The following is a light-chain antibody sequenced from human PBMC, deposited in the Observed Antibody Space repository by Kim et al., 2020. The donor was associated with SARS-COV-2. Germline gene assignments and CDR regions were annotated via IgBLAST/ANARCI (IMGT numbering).Light chain of an antibody. Sequence: IVMTQFPDSLAVSLGERATINCKSSHRILYTSNNKNYLAWYRQKPGQPPTLLISWASTRESGVPDRFSGSGSETDFTLTINNLQPEDVGVYYCQQYFSTPPTFGGGTKVDIK. CDR1: HRILYTSNNKNY. CDR3: QQYFSTPPT. CDR2: WAS. V-gene: IGKV4-1*01. J-gene: IGKJ4*01.